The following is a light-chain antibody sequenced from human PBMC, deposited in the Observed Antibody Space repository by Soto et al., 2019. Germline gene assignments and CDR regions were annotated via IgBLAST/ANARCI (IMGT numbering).Light chain of an antibody. CDR1: TSDVGTYDL. CDR3: CSYAGSSFVV. V-gene: IGLV2-23*02. Sequence: QSVLTQPASVSGSPGQSIIISCTGTTSDVGTYDLVSWYQQHPGQAPKLIIYAVNKRPSGVSNRFSGSKSGNTASLTISGLQAEDEADYFCCSYAGSSFVVFGGGTKLTVL. J-gene: IGLJ2*01. CDR2: AVN.